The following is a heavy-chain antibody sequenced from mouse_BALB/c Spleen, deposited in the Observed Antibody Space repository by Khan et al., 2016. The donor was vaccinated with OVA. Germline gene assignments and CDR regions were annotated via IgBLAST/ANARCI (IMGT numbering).Heavy chain of an antibody. D-gene: IGHD4-1*01. Sequence: VQLKQSGAELVKPGASVKLSCTASGFNIKDTHMHWVKQRPEPGLEWIGRIDPVNGNTKYDPKFQGKATITADTSSNTVYLQFSSLTSEDTAVYYCVPTGTGDYFDYWGQGTTLTVSS. V-gene: IGHV14-3*02. CDR3: VPTGTGDYFDY. CDR1: GFNIKDTH. CDR2: IDPVNGNT. J-gene: IGHJ2*01.